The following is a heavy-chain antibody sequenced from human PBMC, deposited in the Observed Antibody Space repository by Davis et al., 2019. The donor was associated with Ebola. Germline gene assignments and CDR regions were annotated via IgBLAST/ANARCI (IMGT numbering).Heavy chain of an antibody. Sequence: GGSLRLSCAASGFTFSSYAMSWVRQAPGKGLEWVSAISGSGGSTYYADSVKGRFTISRDNSKNTLYLQMNSLRAEDTAVYYCAKDGYDILTGYDYFDYWGQGTLVTVSS. V-gene: IGHV3-23*01. D-gene: IGHD3-9*01. J-gene: IGHJ4*02. CDR1: GFTFSSYA. CDR3: AKDGYDILTGYDYFDY. CDR2: ISGSGGST.